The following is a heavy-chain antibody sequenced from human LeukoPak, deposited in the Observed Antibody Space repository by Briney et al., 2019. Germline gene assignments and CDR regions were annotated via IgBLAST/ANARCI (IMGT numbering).Heavy chain of an antibody. D-gene: IGHD3-10*01. V-gene: IGHV1-69*04. J-gene: IGHJ6*02. CDR2: IIPIVGIT. CDR1: GGTFNSFG. CDR3: ARGLHFTMVRGGTTNYYYGMDV. Sequence: SVKVSCKASGGTFNSFGINWVRQAPGQGLEWLGRIIPIVGITNYAQKFQGRVMIIADNSTRTAYMELSSLTSEDTAVYYCARGLHFTMVRGGTTNYYYGMDVWGQGTSVTVSS.